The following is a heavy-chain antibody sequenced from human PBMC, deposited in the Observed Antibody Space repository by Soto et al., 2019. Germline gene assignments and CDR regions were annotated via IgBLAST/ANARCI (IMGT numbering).Heavy chain of an antibody. J-gene: IGHJ5*02. CDR3: ARWAYGSGSYYNGPPDWFDP. V-gene: IGHV1-18*01. D-gene: IGHD3-10*01. CDR1: GYTFTSYG. Sequence: GASVKVSCKASGYTFTSYGISWVRQAPGQGLEWMGWISAYNGNTNYAQKLQGRVTMTTDTSTSTAYMELRSLRSDDTAVYYCARWAYGSGSYYNGPPDWFDPWGQGTLVTVSS. CDR2: ISAYNGNT.